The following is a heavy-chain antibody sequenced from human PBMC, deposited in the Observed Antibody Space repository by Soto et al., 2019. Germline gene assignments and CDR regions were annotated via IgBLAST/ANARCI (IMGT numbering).Heavy chain of an antibody. D-gene: IGHD1-26*01. V-gene: IGHV3-23*01. CDR3: AKGAIGRLDY. J-gene: IGHJ4*02. CDR1: GFTFSNYA. CDR2: IRASGVTT. Sequence: DVQLLDSGGGLVQPGRSLRLSCAASGFTFSNYAMSWVRQAPGKGLEWVSTIRASGVTTFYADSARGRFTISRDNSKNTLSLQMNSLTADDTAICYCAKGAIGRLDYWGQGTLVTVSS.